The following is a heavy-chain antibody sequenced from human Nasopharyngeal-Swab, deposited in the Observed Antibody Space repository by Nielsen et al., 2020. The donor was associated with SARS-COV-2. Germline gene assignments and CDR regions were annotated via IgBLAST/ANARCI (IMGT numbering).Heavy chain of an antibody. V-gene: IGHV3-48*02. CDR1: GFAFIDYS. CDR3: VREFEATGATYLDY. D-gene: IGHD1-26*01. J-gene: IGHJ4*02. CDR2: ITSSSSTR. Sequence: ARSLRLSCAASGFAFIDYSMDCVRQAPGKGLEWVSYITSSSSTRYYADSVKGRFTVSRDNAKNSLYLQMSSLRDEDTAVYYCVREFEATGATYLDYWGLGTLVTVSS.